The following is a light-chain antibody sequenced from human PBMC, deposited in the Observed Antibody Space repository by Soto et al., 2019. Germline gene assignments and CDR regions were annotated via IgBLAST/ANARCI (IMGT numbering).Light chain of an antibody. CDR2: KAS. CDR1: QSISSW. Sequence: DSQMTQSPSTLSASVGDRFTITCRASQSISSWLAWYQQKPGKAPKLLIYKASSLESGVPSRFRGSGSGTEFTLTISSLQPDDFETYYCQQYNSYPWTFGQGTKVDIK. J-gene: IGKJ1*01. CDR3: QQYNSYPWT. V-gene: IGKV1-5*03.